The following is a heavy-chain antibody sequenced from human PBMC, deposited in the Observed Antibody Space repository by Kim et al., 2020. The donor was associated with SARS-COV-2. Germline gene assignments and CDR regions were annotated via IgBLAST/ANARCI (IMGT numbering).Heavy chain of an antibody. Sequence: GGSLRLSCAASGFTFSSYAMSWVRQAPGKGLEWVSAISGSGGSTYYADSVKGRFTISRDNSKNTLYLQMNSLRAEDTAVYYCAKGDFWSGYTSGGMDVWGKGTTVTVSS. D-gene: IGHD3-3*01. CDR3: AKGDFWSGYTSGGMDV. J-gene: IGHJ6*04. CDR2: ISGSGGST. V-gene: IGHV3-23*01. CDR1: GFTFSSYA.